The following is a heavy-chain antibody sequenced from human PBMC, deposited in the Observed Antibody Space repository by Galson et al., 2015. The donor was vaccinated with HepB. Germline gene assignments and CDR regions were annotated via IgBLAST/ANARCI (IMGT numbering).Heavy chain of an antibody. CDR3: AREREAGYCTGGVCPSFAY. CDR1: GYTFNSYG. Sequence: VKVSCKASGYTFNSYGINWVREAPGQGLEWMGWINTNTGKPTYAQAFTGRFVFSVDKSVRTAYLEISSLKTEDTAVYYCAREREAGYCTGGVCPSFAYWGQGALVTVSS. V-gene: IGHV7-4-1*02. CDR2: INTNTGKP. D-gene: IGHD2-8*02. J-gene: IGHJ4*02.